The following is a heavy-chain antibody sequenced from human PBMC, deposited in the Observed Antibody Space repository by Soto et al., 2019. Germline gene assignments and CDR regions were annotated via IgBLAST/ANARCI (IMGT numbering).Heavy chain of an antibody. CDR1: SGSISISNW. Sequence: QVQLQESGPGLVKPSGTLSLTCAVSSGSISISNWWGWVAHPPGKGREGIGEFYHSGSTNYNPSLKGRVTISVDKSKNQFSLKLSSVTAADTAVYYCARVDSSGWYGDNWFDPWGQGTLVTVSS. D-gene: IGHD6-19*01. V-gene: IGHV4-4*02. CDR3: ARVDSSGWYGDNWFDP. J-gene: IGHJ5*02. CDR2: FYHSGST.